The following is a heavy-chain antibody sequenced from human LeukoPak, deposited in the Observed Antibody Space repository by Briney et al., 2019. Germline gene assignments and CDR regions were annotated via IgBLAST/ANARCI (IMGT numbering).Heavy chain of an antibody. CDR1: VYTFTGYS. J-gene: IGHJ5*02. CDR3: ARDVQWLHPNWFDP. V-gene: IGHV1-2*02. CDR2: LNPNSGGT. Sequence: WASVKVSCEASVYTFTGYSMHGVPHAPGQGLEWMGWLNPNSGGTNYAQKFQGRVTMTRDTSISTAYMELSRLRSDDTAVYYCARDVQWLHPNWFDPWGQGTLVTVSS. D-gene: IGHD6-19*01.